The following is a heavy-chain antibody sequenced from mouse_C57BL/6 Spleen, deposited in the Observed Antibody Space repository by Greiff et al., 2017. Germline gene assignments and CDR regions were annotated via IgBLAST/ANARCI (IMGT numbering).Heavy chain of an antibody. Sequence: EVKLVESGGDLVKPGGSLKLSCAASGFTFSSYGMSWVRQTPDKRLEWVATISSGGSYTYYPDSVKGRFTISRDNAKNTLYLQMSSLKSEDTAMYYCARAYYSNYEGFAYWGQGTLVTVSA. CDR2: ISSGGSYT. D-gene: IGHD2-5*01. V-gene: IGHV5-6*01. CDR1: GFTFSSYG. J-gene: IGHJ3*01. CDR3: ARAYYSNYEGFAY.